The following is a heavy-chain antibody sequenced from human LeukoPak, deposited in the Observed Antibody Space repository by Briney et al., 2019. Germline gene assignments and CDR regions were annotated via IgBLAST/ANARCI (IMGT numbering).Heavy chain of an antibody. CDR1: GGSISSYY. V-gene: IGHV4-4*07. CDR2: IYTSGST. Sequence: SETLSLTCTVSGGSISSYYWRWIRQPAGKGLEWIGRIYTSGSTNYNPPLKSRVTTSVDKSKKQFSLKLSSVTAADTAVYYCARDYSSPADWFDPWGQGTLVTVSS. J-gene: IGHJ5*01. D-gene: IGHD6-13*01. CDR3: ARDYSSPADWFDP.